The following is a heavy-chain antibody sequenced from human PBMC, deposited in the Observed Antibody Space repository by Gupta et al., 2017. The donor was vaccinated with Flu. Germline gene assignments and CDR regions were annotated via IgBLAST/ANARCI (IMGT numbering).Heavy chain of an antibody. CDR3: ARAPIPAAGLYYYGMDV. Sequence: QVQLVESGGGVVQPGRSLRLSCAASGFTFSSYGMHWVRQAPGKGLEWVAVIWYDGSNKYYADSVKGRFTISRDNSKNTLYLQMNSLRAEDTAVYYCARAPIPAAGLYYYGMDVWGQGTTVTVSS. V-gene: IGHV3-33*01. J-gene: IGHJ6*02. CDR2: IWYDGSNK. CDR1: GFTFSSYG. D-gene: IGHD6-13*01.